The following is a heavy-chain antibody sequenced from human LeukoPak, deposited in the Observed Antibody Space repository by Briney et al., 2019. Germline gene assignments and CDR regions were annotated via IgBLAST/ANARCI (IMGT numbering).Heavy chain of an antibody. CDR1: GYTFTGYY. CDR2: INPNSGGT. D-gene: IGHD1-26*01. V-gene: IGHV1-2*02. J-gene: IGHJ4*02. Sequence: GASAKVSCKASGYTFTGYYMHWVRQAPGQGLEWMGWINPNSGGTNYAQKFQGRVTMTRDTSISTAYMELSRLRSDDTAVYYCARDPHKGGAFDYWGQGTLVTVSS. CDR3: ARDPHKGGAFDY.